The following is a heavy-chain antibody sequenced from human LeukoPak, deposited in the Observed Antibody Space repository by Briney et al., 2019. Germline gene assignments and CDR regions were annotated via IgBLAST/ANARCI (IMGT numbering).Heavy chain of an antibody. Sequence: SETLSLTCTVSGGSISGSSYYWGWIRQPPGKGLEWIGSIYYSGSTYYNPSLKSRVTISVDTSKNQFSLKLNSVTATDTAVYYCARALYGDYELYFDYWGQGTLVTVSS. D-gene: IGHD4-17*01. CDR2: IYYSGST. CDR1: GGSISGSSYY. J-gene: IGHJ4*02. CDR3: ARALYGDYELYFDY. V-gene: IGHV4-39*01.